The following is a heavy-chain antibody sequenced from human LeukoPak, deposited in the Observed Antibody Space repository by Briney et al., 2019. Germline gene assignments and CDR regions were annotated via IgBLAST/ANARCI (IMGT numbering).Heavy chain of an antibody. D-gene: IGHD3-9*01. CDR2: IYYSGST. V-gene: IGHV4-39*07. J-gene: IGHJ6*03. CDR3: ARGRLDYDILTGYYIIADYYYMDV. Sequence: TSETVSLTCTVSGGSISSSSYYWGWIRQPPGKGLEWIGSIYYSGSTYYNPSLKSRVTISVDTSKNQFSLKLSSVTAADTAVYYCARGRLDYDILTGYYIIADYYYMDVWGKGTTVTVSS. CDR1: GGSISSSSYY.